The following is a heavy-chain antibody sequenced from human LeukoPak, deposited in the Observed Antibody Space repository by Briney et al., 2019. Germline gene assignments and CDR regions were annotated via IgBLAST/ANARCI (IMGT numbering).Heavy chain of an antibody. J-gene: IGHJ6*03. CDR3: ARGGDYDFWSGLNHYYYYMDV. V-gene: IGHV4-34*01. D-gene: IGHD3-3*01. CDR2: INHSGST. CDR1: GGSFSDYY. Sequence: SETLSLTCAVYGGSFSDYYWSWIRQPPGKGLEWIGEINHSGSTNYNPSLKSRVTISVDTSKNQFSLKLTSVTAADTAVYYCARGGDYDFWSGLNHYYYYMDVWGKGTTVTVSS.